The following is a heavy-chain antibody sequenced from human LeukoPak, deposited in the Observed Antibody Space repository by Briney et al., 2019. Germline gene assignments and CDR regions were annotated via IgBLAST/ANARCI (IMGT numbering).Heavy chain of an antibody. CDR1: GYSFTSYW. CDR2: IYPGDSDT. J-gene: IGHJ1*01. V-gene: IGHV5-51*01. CDR3: ARVYDSSGYYYQH. D-gene: IGHD3-22*01. Sequence: GESLKISCRGSGYSFTSYWIGWVRQMPGKGLEWMGIIYPGDSDTRYSPSFQGQVTISADKSISTAYLQWSSLKASDTAMYYCARVYDSSGYYYQHWGQGTLVTVSS.